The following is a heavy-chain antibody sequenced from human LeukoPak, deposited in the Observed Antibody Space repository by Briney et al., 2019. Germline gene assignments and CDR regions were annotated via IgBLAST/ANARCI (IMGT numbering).Heavy chain of an antibody. V-gene: IGHV3-74*01. CDR1: GFTLSSHW. Sequence: GGSLRLSCAASGFTLSSHWMHWVRQAPGKGLVWVSRINSDGSTTSYADSVKGRFTISRDNSENTLYLQMNSLRAEDTAVYYCARDPRYCSGGSCYNNNWFDPWGQGTLVTVSS. CDR3: ARDPRYCSGGSCYNNNWFDP. J-gene: IGHJ5*02. CDR2: INSDGSTT. D-gene: IGHD2-15*01.